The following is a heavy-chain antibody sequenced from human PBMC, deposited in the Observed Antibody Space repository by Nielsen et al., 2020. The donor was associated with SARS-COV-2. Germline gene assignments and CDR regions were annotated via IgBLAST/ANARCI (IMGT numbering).Heavy chain of an antibody. CDR2: NIPSVGSS. D-gene: IGHD3-10*01. CDR1: GGTLSNSA. CDR3: ARAGKKFGSAIES. Sequence: SVKVSCKTSGGTLSNSAINWMREAPGQGLEWMGRNIPSVGSSNFIQKFQGRITFNADMSTNTAYLELRSLKPDDTAVYFCARAGKKFGSAIESWGQGTLVTVSS. V-gene: IGHV1-69*04. J-gene: IGHJ4*02.